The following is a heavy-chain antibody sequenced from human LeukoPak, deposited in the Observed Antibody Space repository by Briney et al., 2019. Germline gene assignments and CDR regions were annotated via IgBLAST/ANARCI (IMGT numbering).Heavy chain of an antibody. CDR2: IKEDGSDK. J-gene: IGHJ4*02. V-gene: IGHV3-7*05. Sequence: PGGSLRLSCAASGFTFGSYWMSWVRQAPGKRLEWVATIKEDGSDKYYVDPVKGRFTISRDNVKNSVYLQMNSLRAEDTAVYYCAREKSLGTWGQGTLVTVSS. CDR3: AREKSLGT. CDR1: GFTFGSYW. D-gene: IGHD3/OR15-3a*01.